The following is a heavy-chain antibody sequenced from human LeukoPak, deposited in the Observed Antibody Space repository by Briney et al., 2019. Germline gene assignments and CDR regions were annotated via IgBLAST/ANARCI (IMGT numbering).Heavy chain of an antibody. V-gene: IGHV4-59*08. Sequence: SETLSLTCTVSGGSISSYYWSWIRQPPGKGLEWIGYIYYSGSTNYNPSLKSRVTISVDTSKNQFSLKLSSVTAADTAVYYCARFGLDYYYYMDVWGKGTTVTISS. CDR2: IYYSGST. D-gene: IGHD3-16*01. CDR3: ARFGLDYYYYMDV. J-gene: IGHJ6*03. CDR1: GGSISSYY.